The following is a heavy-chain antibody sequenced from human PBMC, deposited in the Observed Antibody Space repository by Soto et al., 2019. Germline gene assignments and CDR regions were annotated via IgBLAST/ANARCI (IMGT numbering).Heavy chain of an antibody. CDR1: GFTFSSYA. D-gene: IGHD3-22*01. J-gene: IGHJ4*02. Sequence: GGSLRLSCAASGFTFSSYAMHWVRQAPGKGLEWVAVISYDGSNKYYADSVKGRFTISRDNSKNTLYLQMNSLRAEDTAVYYCARDLLRPYDSSGYYGYWGQGTLVTVSS. CDR2: ISYDGSNK. V-gene: IGHV3-30-3*01. CDR3: ARDLLRPYDSSGYYGY.